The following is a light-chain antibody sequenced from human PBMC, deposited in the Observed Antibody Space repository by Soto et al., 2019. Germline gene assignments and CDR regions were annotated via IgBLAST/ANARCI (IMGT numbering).Light chain of an antibody. V-gene: IGKV3-15*01. CDR2: GAS. J-gene: IGKJ1*01. Sequence: EIEMTQSPATLSLAPGERVTLSFRASESVSTNLAWYQQKAGQAPRLLISGASTRATGIQARFSGSGSGTEFTLTISGLQSEDFAVYYCQQYSIWRTFGQGTKVDI. CDR3: QQYSIWRT. CDR1: ESVSTN.